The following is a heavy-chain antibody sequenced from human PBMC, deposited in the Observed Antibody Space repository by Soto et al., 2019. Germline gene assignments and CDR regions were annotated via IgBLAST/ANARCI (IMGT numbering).Heavy chain of an antibody. V-gene: IGHV1-3*01. Sequence: ASVKVSCKASGYTFTSYAMHWVRQAPGQRLEWMGWINAGNGNTKYSQKFQGRVTITRDTSASTAYMELSSLRSEDTAVYYCARITGTFRYYYYMDVWGKGTTVTVSS. J-gene: IGHJ6*03. CDR1: GYTFTSYA. CDR2: INAGNGNT. D-gene: IGHD1-20*01. CDR3: ARITGTFRYYYYMDV.